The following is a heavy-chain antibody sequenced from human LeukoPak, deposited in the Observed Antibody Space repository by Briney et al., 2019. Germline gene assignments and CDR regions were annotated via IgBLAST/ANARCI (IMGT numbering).Heavy chain of an antibody. D-gene: IGHD1-26*01. V-gene: IGHV3-7*01. CDR3: AREPLYSGSYFDF. CDR1: GFTFSSHW. J-gene: IGHJ4*02. Sequence: GGSLRLSYAASGFTFSSHWMSWVRQAPGKGLEWVANIKKDGSDKYYVDSVKSRFTISRDNAKNSLYLQMNSLRAEDTAIYFCAREPLYSGSYFDFWGQGTLVTVSS. CDR2: IKKDGSDK.